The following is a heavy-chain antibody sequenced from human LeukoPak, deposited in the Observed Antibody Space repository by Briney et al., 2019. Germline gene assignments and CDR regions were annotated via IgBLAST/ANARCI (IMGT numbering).Heavy chain of an antibody. J-gene: IGHJ4*02. CDR1: GFTFSSYW. CDR2: IKQDGSEK. D-gene: IGHD2-15*01. Sequence: GGSLRLSCAASGFTFSSYWMTWVRQAPGKGLEWVAHIKQDGSEKFYVDSVKGRFTISRDNAKNSLYLQMNSLRAEDTAVFYCARYYCTSGTCHLFDYWGQGTLVTVSS. V-gene: IGHV3-7*01. CDR3: ARYYCTSGTCHLFDY.